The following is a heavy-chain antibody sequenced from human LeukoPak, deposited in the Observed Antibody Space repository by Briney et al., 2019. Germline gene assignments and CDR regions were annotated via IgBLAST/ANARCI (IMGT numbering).Heavy chain of an antibody. Sequence: GGSLRLSCAGAGFSITDHHMDWVRQAPGKRLEWIGRSATTKPNSCTTQYSASSRGRFTISSGDSQNSLYLQLNSLKPEDAAVYYCVRVVTTGSGWYHFDNWGLGTLVTVSS. CDR2: SATTKPNSCTT. J-gene: IGHJ4*02. D-gene: IGHD6-13*01. V-gene: IGHV3-72*01. CDR3: VRVVTTGSGWYHFDN. CDR1: GFSITDHH.